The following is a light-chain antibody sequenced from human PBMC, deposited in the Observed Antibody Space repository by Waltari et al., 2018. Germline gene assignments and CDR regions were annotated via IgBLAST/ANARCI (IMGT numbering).Light chain of an antibody. V-gene: IGLV4-69*01. CDR1: SGHSSKV. CDR2: VNSDGSH. J-gene: IGLJ3*02. CDR3: QTGGHGTWV. Sequence: QLVLTQSPSASASLGASVKLTCTLSSGHSSKVIAWLQQQPEQGPRYLMRVNSDGSHSRGDEIPDRFSGSSSGAERYLTISSLQSEDEADYYCQTGGHGTWVFGGGTKLTVL.